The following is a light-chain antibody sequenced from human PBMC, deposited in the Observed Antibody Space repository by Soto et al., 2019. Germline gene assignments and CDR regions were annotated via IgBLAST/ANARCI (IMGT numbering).Light chain of an antibody. CDR3: SSYTSTSTIV. CDR1: SSDVGGYNF. Sequence: QSALTQPASVSGSPGQSITISCTGTSSDVGGYNFVSWYQQHPGKAPKLMIYDVYNRPSGVSHRFSGSKSGNTASLTISGLQAEDEADYSCSSYTSTSTIVFGTGTKVTVL. CDR2: DVY. J-gene: IGLJ1*01. V-gene: IGLV2-14*01.